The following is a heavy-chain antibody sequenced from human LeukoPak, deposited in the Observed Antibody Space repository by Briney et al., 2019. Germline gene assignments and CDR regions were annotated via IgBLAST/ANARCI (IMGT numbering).Heavy chain of an antibody. Sequence: GGSLRLSCAASGFTFSDYSMNWVRQAPGKGLEWISYIGIDSGNTNYADSVKGRFTISGDKAKNSLYPQMNSLRVEDTAVYYCARDYKYAFDNWGQGTLVTVSS. V-gene: IGHV3-48*01. CDR1: GFTFSDYS. CDR2: IGIDSGNT. D-gene: IGHD5-24*01. J-gene: IGHJ4*02. CDR3: ARDYKYAFDN.